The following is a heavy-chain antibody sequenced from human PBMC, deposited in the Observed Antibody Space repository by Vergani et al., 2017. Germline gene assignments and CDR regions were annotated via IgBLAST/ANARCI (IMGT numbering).Heavy chain of an antibody. V-gene: IGHV3-30*07. CDR1: GFTFSSYA. D-gene: IGHD6-19*01. Sequence: VQLVESGGGVVQPGRSLRLSCAASGFTFSSYAMHWVRQAPGKGLEWVAVISYDGSNKYYADSVKGRFTISRDNAKNSLYLQMNSLRAEDTAVYYCARDRSIAVAGTGGYWGQGTLVTVSS. J-gene: IGHJ4*02. CDR2: ISYDGSNK. CDR3: ARDRSIAVAGTGGY.